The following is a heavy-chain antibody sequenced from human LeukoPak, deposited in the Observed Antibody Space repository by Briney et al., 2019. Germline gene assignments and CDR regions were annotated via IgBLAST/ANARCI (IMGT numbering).Heavy chain of an antibody. V-gene: IGHV1-46*01. CDR3: AREYSGSYLVDY. CDR2: INPSGGST. Sequence: ASVKVSCKASGYTFPSYYMHGLRQAPGQGLEWMGIINPSGGSTSYAQKFQGRVTMTRDTSTSTVYMELSSLRSEDTAVYYCAREYSGSYLVDYWGQGTLVTVSS. CDR1: GYTFPSYY. J-gene: IGHJ4*02. D-gene: IGHD1-26*01.